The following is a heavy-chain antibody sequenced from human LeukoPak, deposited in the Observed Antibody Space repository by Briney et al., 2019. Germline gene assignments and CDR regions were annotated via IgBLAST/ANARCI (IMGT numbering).Heavy chain of an antibody. CDR3: ARSDQSWFGELLPHY. Sequence: ASVKVSCKASGYTFTGYYMHWVRQAPGQGLEWMGWINPNSGGTNYAQKFQGRVTMTRDTSISTDYMELSRLRSDDTAVYYCARSDQSWFGELLPHYWGQGTRVTVSS. CDR1: GYTFTGYY. D-gene: IGHD3-10*01. V-gene: IGHV1-2*02. J-gene: IGHJ4*02. CDR2: INPNSGGT.